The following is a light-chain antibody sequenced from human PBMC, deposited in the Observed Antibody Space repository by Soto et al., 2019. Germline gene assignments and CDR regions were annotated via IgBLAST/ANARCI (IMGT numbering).Light chain of an antibody. J-gene: IGLJ1*01. Sequence: QSALTQPASVSGSPGQSITISCTGTSSDVGGYNYVSWYQQHPGKAPKLMIYDVSNRPSGISNRFSGSKSGITASLTISGLLPEDEADYYCTSYTSSNTYVFGTGTKATVL. CDR3: TSYTSSNTYV. V-gene: IGLV2-14*01. CDR1: SSDVGGYNY. CDR2: DVS.